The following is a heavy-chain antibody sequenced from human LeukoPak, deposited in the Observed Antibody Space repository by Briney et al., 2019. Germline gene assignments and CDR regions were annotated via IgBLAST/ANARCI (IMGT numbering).Heavy chain of an antibody. Sequence: SGGSLRLSCAASGFTFSSYSMNWVRQAPGKGLEWLSYISGSGSTIYYADSVKGRFTISRDNAKRSLYLQMNSLRAGDTAVYYCASYIVGPTLDYWGQGTLVTVSS. CDR2: ISGSGSTI. J-gene: IGHJ4*02. V-gene: IGHV3-48*04. D-gene: IGHD1-26*01. CDR3: ASYIVGPTLDY. CDR1: GFTFSSYS.